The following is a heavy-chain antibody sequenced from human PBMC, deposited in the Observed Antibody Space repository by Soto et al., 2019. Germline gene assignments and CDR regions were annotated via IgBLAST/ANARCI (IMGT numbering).Heavy chain of an antibody. Sequence: GGSLRLSCAASGFTFSSYGMHWVRQAPGKGLEWVAVIWYDGSNKYYADSVKGRFTISRDNSKNTLYLQMNSLRAEDTAVYYCARDGNSSWYYYYYGMDVWGQGTTVTASS. CDR3: ARDGNSSWYYYYYGMDV. CDR2: IWYDGSNK. V-gene: IGHV3-33*01. CDR1: GFTFSSYG. D-gene: IGHD6-13*01. J-gene: IGHJ6*02.